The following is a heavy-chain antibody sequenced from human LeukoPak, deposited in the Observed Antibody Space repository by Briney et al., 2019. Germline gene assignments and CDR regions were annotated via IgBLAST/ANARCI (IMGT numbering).Heavy chain of an antibody. CDR1: GYTFTSYA. J-gene: IGHJ6*04. D-gene: IGHD1-26*01. CDR3: ARVGLRGATDLVDV. Sequence: GASVKVSCKASGYTFTSYAMHWVRQAPGQGLEWMGGIIPIFGTANYAQKFQGRVTITADKSTSTAYMELSSLRSEDTAVYYCARVGLRGATDLVDVWGKGTTVTVSS. CDR2: IIPIFGTA. V-gene: IGHV1-69*06.